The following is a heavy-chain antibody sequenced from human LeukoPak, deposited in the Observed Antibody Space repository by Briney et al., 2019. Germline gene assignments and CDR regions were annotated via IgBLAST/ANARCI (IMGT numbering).Heavy chain of an antibody. CDR1: GFTVSINY. CDR2: IFGGGST. J-gene: IGHJ4*02. Sequence: GGSLRLSCAASGFTVSINYMSWVRQAPGKGLEWVSVIFGGGSTYYADSVKGRFTISRDNSKNTLYLQMNSLRAEDTAVYYCARGGVRGSYYYFDYWGQGTLVTVSS. D-gene: IGHD3-16*01. CDR3: ARGGVRGSYYYFDY. V-gene: IGHV3-53*01.